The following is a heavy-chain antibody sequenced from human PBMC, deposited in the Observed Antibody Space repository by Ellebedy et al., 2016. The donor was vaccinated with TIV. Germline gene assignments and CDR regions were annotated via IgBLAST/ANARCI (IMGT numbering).Heavy chain of an antibody. D-gene: IGHD2-2*01. J-gene: IGHJ5*02. CDR1: GFTFSDYY. V-gene: IGHV3-11*01. CDR2: ISSSGSTI. CDR3: AHQLPSAWFNP. Sequence: GESLKISXAASGFTFSDYYMSWIRQAPGKGLEWVSYISSSGSTIYYADSVKGRFTISRDNAKNSLYLQMSSLRSEDTAVYYCAHQLPSAWFNPWGQGTLVTVSS.